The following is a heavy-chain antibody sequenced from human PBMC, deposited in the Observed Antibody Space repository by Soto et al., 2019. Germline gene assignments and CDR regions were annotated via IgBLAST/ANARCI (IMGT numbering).Heavy chain of an antibody. CDR1: VGSLIKYS. CDR3: ARDDYDGSGSPYPDY. V-gene: IGHV4-59*01. Sequence: SETLSLTCSGPVGSLIKYSCSWIRHSPGKGLEWIGYINYLGSTVNIPSLKSQLTISVDTSKRQFSLRLTSVTAADTAFYYCARDDYDGSGSPYPDYWGPGTQVTVSS. CDR2: INYLGST. J-gene: IGHJ4*02. D-gene: IGHD3-10*01.